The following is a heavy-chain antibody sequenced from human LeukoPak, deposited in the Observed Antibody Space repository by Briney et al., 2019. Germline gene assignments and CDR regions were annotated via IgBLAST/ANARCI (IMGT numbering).Heavy chain of an antibody. CDR2: IYHSGST. CDR1: GGSISSGGYS. Sequence: PSETLSLTCAVSGGSISSGGYSWSWIRQPPGKGLEWIGYIYHSGSTYYNPSLKSRVTISVDRSKNQFSLKLSSVTAADTAVYYCATIGYSYGYGFDYWGQGTLVTVSS. CDR3: ATIGYSYGYGFDY. V-gene: IGHV4-30-2*01. D-gene: IGHD5-18*01. J-gene: IGHJ4*02.